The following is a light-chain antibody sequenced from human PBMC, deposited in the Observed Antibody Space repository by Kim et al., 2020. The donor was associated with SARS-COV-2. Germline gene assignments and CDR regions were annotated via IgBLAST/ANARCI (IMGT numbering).Light chain of an antibody. J-gene: IGKJ3*01. CDR1: PSVSSSC. V-gene: IGKV3-20*01. Sequence: SGQRATPSCSCRPSVSSSCFVCYQQKPRRAPRLLLYAASSSATASPARFSGSGSGTDVTLTINRLEAEDFAVYYCQHYGDSGGITFGPGTKVDIK. CDR2: AAS. CDR3: QHYGDSGGIT.